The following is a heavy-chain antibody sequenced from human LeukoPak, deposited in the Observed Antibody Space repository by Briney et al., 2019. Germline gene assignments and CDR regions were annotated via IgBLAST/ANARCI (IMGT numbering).Heavy chain of an antibody. V-gene: IGHV3-11*01. CDR1: GFTFSDYY. CDR3: VSLLQLWSLGGARYYYYYGMDV. J-gene: IGHJ6*02. D-gene: IGHD5-18*01. CDR2: ISSSGSTI. Sequence: GGSLRLSCAASGFTFSDYYMSWIRQAPGKGLEWVTYISSSGSTIYYADSVKGRFTISRDNAKNSLYLQMNSLRAEDTAVYYCVSLLQLWSLGGARYYYYYGMDVWGQGTTVTVSS.